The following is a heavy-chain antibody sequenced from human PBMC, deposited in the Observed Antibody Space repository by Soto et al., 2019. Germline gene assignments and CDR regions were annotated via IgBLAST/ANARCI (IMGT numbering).Heavy chain of an antibody. V-gene: IGHV4-59*08. CDR1: GGSISSYY. CDR3: ARRYGDGFDI. CDR2: IYYSGST. D-gene: IGHD1-20*01. J-gene: IGHJ3*02. Sequence: QVQLQESGPGLVKPSETLSLTCTVSGGSISSYYWSWIRQPPGNGLEWIGYIYYSGSTNYNPSLKSRVTISVDTSKNQFSLKLSSVTAADTAVYYCARRYGDGFDIWGQGTMVTVSS.